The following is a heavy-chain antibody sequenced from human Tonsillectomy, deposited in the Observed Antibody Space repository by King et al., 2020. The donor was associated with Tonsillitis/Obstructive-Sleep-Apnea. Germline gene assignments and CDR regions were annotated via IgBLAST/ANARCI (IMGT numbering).Heavy chain of an antibody. V-gene: IGHV1-69*05. CDR1: GGTFSSYG. J-gene: IGHJ4*02. D-gene: IGHD2-2*03. Sequence: QLVQSGAEVKKPGSSVKVSCKASGGTFSSYGISWVRQAPGQGLEWMGGIIPIFGTANYAQRFRGRVTITTDESTSTAYMELSSLRAEDTAVYYCAGGAGYCSSTHCFNYFDFWGQGTLVTVSS. CDR3: AGGAGYCSSTHCFNYFDF. CDR2: IIPIFGTA.